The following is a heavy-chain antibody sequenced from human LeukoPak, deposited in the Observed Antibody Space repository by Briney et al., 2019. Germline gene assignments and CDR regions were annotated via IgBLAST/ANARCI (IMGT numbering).Heavy chain of an antibody. CDR1: GFTFSSYA. V-gene: IGHV3-30-3*01. Sequence: GRSLRLSCAASGFTFSSYAMHWVRQAPGKGLEWVAVISYGGSNKYYADSVKGRFTISRDNSKNTLYLQMNSLRAEDTAVYYCARVEVRGVIARNYYYYYGMDVWGQGTTVTVSS. CDR2: ISYGGSNK. D-gene: IGHD3-10*01. CDR3: ARVEVRGVIARNYYYYYGMDV. J-gene: IGHJ6*02.